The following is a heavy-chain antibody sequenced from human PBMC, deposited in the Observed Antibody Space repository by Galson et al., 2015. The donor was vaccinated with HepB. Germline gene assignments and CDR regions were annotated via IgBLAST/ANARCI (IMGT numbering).Heavy chain of an antibody. D-gene: IGHD3-22*01. Sequence: SVKVSCKASGYTFNTYGITWVRQAPGQGLEWMGWINSHNGNTNYAQNLQGRVIMTTDTSTSTAYMELRSLRSDDTAVYYCARMYYYDSSDYFYCAFDIWGQGTMVTVSS. CDR1: GYTFNTYG. J-gene: IGHJ3*02. V-gene: IGHV1-18*01. CDR2: INSHNGNT. CDR3: ARMYYYDSSDYFYCAFDI.